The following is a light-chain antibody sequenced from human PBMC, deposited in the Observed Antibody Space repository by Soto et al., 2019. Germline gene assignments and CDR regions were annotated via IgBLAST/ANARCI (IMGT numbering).Light chain of an antibody. CDR2: EVT. J-gene: IGLJ1*01. V-gene: IGLV2-8*01. CDR1: SSDVGGYNF. CDR3: SSYTGSNNYV. Sequence: QSALTQPPSASGSPEQSVTISCTGTSSDVGGYNFVSWYQQHPGKAPKLMIYEVTKRPSGVPDRFSGSKSGNTASLTVSGLQADDEADYYCSSYTGSNNYVFGTGTKVTVL.